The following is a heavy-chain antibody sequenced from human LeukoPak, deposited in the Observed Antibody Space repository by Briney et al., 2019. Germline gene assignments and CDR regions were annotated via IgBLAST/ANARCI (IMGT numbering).Heavy chain of an antibody. Sequence: SETLSLTCTVSGGSISSGGYYWSWIRQHPGKGLEWIGYTYYSGSTYYNPSLKSRVTISVDTSKNQFSLKLSSVTAADTAVYYCARGDADYYYGMDVWGQGTTVTVSS. D-gene: IGHD2-21*02. J-gene: IGHJ6*02. CDR1: GGSISSGGYY. CDR2: TYYSGST. V-gene: IGHV4-31*03. CDR3: ARGDADYYYGMDV.